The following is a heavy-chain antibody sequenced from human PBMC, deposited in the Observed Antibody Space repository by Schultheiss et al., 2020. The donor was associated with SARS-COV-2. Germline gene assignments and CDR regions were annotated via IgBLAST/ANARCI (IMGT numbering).Heavy chain of an antibody. Sequence: SVKVSCKASGDTFSKYSMDWVRQAPGQGLEWMGGIIPIFGTANYAQKFQGRVTITADESTRTAYMELSSLRCEDTAVYYCARGSIAAAGNGWWFDPWGQGTLVTVSS. D-gene: IGHD6-13*01. CDR1: GDTFSKYS. V-gene: IGHV1-69*13. CDR2: IIPIFGTA. J-gene: IGHJ5*02. CDR3: ARGSIAAAGNGWWFDP.